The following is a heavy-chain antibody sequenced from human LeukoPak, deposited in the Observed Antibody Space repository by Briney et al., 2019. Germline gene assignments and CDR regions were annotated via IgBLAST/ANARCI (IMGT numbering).Heavy chain of an antibody. CDR3: ARERTRGYCSSTSCYMSYGY. J-gene: IGHJ4*02. Sequence: GASVTVSCTASGYTFTGYYMHWVRQAPGQGLEWMGWINPNSGGTNYAQKFQGRVTMTRDTSISTAYMELSRLRSDDTAVYYCARERTRGYCSSTSCYMSYGYWGQGTLVTVSS. CDR1: GYTFTGYY. CDR2: INPNSGGT. D-gene: IGHD2-2*02. V-gene: IGHV1-2*02.